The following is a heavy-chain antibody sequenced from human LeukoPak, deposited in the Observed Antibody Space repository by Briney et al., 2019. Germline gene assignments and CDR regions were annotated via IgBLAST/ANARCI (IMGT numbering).Heavy chain of an antibody. CDR3: AKDMSTSVDPIEYFDY. V-gene: IGHV3-21*04. CDR2: ISSSSSYV. Sequence: GGSLRLSCAASGFTFSSYSMNWVRQAPGRGLEWVSSISSSSSYVYYADSVKGRFTISRDNAKNSLYLQMNSLRAEDTALYYCAKDMSTSVDPIEYFDYWGQGTLVTVSS. CDR1: GFTFSSYS. D-gene: IGHD2-15*01. J-gene: IGHJ4*02.